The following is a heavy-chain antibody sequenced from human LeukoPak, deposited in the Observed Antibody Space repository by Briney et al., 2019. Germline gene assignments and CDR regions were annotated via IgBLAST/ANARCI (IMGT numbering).Heavy chain of an antibody. CDR1: GYTFTSYD. Sequence: ASVKVSCKASGYTFTSYDINWVRQATGQGLEWMGWMNPNSGNTGYAQKFQGRVTITRNTSISTAYMELSSLRSEDTAVYYCARGCSSTSCYIDAFDIWGQGTMVTVSS. J-gene: IGHJ3*02. CDR2: MNPNSGNT. D-gene: IGHD2-2*02. CDR3: ARGCSSTSCYIDAFDI. V-gene: IGHV1-8*03.